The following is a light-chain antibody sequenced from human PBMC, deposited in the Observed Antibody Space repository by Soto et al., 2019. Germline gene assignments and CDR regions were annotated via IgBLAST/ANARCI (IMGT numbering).Light chain of an antibody. CDR3: SSYTRSSTLERV. CDR1: SSDVGGYNY. CDR2: DVS. Sequence: QSALTQPASVSGSPGQSITISCTGTSSDVGGYNYVSWYQQHPGKAPKLMIYDVSNRPSGVSNRFSGSKSGNTASLTISGLQAEDEADYYCSSYTRSSTLERVFGGGTKRTVI. J-gene: IGLJ3*02. V-gene: IGLV2-14*01.